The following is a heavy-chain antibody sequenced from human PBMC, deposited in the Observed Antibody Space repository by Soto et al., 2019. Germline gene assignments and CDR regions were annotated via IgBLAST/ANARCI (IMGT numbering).Heavy chain of an antibody. Sequence: ASVKVSCKASGYTFTSYYVHWVRQAPGQGLEWMGWINPNTGGTNYAQKFQGWVTMTRDTSISTAYMELRSLRSDDTAVYYCARDPSNTSGNKLYLDYWGQGTPVTVSS. CDR1: GYTFTSYY. CDR3: ARDPSNTSGNKLYLDY. CDR2: INPNTGGT. D-gene: IGHD2-2*01. J-gene: IGHJ4*02. V-gene: IGHV1-2*04.